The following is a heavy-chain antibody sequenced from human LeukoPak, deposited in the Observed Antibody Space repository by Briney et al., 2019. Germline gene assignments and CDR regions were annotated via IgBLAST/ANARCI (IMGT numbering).Heavy chain of an antibody. D-gene: IGHD3-10*01. CDR1: GGSISSSSYY. CDR2: IYYSGST. CDR3: ASTVRGVISYSDY. J-gene: IGHJ4*02. Sequence: PSETLSLTCTVPGGSISSSSYYWGWIRQPPGKGLEWIGSIYYSGSTYYNPSLKSRVTISVDTSKNQFSLKLSSVTAADTAVYYCASTVRGVISYSDYWGQGTLVTVSS. V-gene: IGHV4-39*01.